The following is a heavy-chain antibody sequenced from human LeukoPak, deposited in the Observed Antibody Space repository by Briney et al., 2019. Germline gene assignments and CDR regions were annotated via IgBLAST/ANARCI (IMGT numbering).Heavy chain of an antibody. D-gene: IGHD7-27*01. CDR3: ARDRITGATRDYKYYYMEV. V-gene: IGHV3-53*01. J-gene: IGHJ6*03. Sequence: GGSLRLSCAASGFTVSSNYMSWVRQAPGKGLEWVSVIYSGGSTYYVDSVKGRFTISRGNSKNTLYLQMNSLRAEDAAVYYCARDRITGATRDYKYYYMEVWGKGTTVTVSS. CDR2: IYSGGST. CDR1: GFTVSSNY.